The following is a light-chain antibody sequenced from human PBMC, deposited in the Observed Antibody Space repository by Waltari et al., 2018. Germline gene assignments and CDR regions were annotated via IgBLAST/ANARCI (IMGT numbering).Light chain of an antibody. Sequence: QSMLTQPPSASGTPGQRVTISCSGSSSDIGINDVSWYKQLPGTAPKLLIFRNDQRPSGVPDRFSGSKSGTSASLAISGLQSDDAAYYHCAAWDDSVTGPVFGGGTKLTVL. J-gene: IGLJ3*02. CDR3: AAWDDSVTGPV. CDR1: SSDIGIND. CDR2: RND. V-gene: IGLV1-47*01.